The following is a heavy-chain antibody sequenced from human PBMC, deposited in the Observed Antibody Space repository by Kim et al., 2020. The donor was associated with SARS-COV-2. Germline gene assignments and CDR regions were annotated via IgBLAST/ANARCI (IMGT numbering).Heavy chain of an antibody. V-gene: IGHV4-34*01. CDR2: INHSGST. CDR3: ARGGMCSSSVTEYFQH. D-gene: IGHD6-6*01. Sequence: SETLSLTCAVYGGSFSGYYWKWIRQPPGKGLEWIGEINHSGSTNYNPSPKSRVTISVDTSKNQFSLKLSSVTAADTAVYYCARGGMCSSSVTEYFQHWGQGTLVTVSS. J-gene: IGHJ1*01. CDR1: GGSFSGYY.